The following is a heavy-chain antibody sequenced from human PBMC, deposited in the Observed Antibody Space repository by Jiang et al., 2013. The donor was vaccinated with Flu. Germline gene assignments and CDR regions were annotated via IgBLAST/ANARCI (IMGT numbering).Heavy chain of an antibody. CDR2: IYHSGST. D-gene: IGHD3-10*01. CDR3: ARARGSAFYYGSGSYSNWFDP. J-gene: IGHJ5*02. V-gene: IGHV4-4*02. CDR1: GGSISSSNW. Sequence: GLVKPSGTLSLTCAVSGGSISSSNWWSWVRQPPGKGLEWIGEIYHSGSTNYNPSLKSRVTISVDKSKNQFSLKLSSVTAADTAVYYCARARGSAFYYGSGSYSNWFDPWGQGTLVTVSS.